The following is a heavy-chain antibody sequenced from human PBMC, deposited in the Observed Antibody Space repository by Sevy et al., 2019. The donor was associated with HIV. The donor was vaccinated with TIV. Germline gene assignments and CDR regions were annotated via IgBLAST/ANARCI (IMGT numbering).Heavy chain of an antibody. CDR3: ARERIGSSWYYFDY. D-gene: IGHD6-13*01. Sequence: ASVKVSCKASGYTFTSYGISWVRQAPGQGLEWMGWISAYNGNTTYAQKLQGRVTMTTDTSTSTAYMEMRSLRSDDTAVYYCARERIGSSWYYFDYWGQGTLVTVSS. V-gene: IGHV1-18*01. CDR2: ISAYNGNT. J-gene: IGHJ4*02. CDR1: GYTFTSYG.